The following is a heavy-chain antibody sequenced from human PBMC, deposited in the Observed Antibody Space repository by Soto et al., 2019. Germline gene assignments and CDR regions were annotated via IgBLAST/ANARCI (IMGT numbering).Heavy chain of an antibody. CDR1: GFTFSTYW. CDR3: ARDPLVSLSGYHYYYGMDA. D-gene: IGHD5-12*01. J-gene: IGHJ6*02. Sequence: PGGSLRLSCAASGFTFSTYWMHWVRQVPGKGLVWVSHIDNDGISTTYADSVKGRFTISRDNAKNTLYLQMNSLRAEDTAVYYCARDPLVSLSGYHYYYGMDAWGQGTTVTVSS. V-gene: IGHV3-74*01. CDR2: IDNDGIST.